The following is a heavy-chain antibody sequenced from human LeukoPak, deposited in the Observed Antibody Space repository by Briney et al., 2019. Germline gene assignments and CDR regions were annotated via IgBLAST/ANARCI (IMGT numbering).Heavy chain of an antibody. CDR2: IDWNDDK. D-gene: IGHD6-13*01. Sequence: KKSGPTLLNPTQTLTLTCTFSGFSLSTSGMRVGWIRQPPGKALEWLARIDWNDDKFYSTSLKTRLTISKDTSKSQVVLTMTNMDPVDTATYFCARETSDYSSSWYGYYFDYWGQGTLVTVSS. CDR3: ARETSDYSSSWYGYYFDY. J-gene: IGHJ4*02. CDR1: GFSLSTSGMR. V-gene: IGHV2-70*04.